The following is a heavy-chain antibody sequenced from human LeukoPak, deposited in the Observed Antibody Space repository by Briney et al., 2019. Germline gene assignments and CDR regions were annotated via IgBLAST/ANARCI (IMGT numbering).Heavy chain of an antibody. V-gene: IGHV1-18*01. J-gene: IGHJ4*02. D-gene: IGHD1-26*01. CDR1: GYTFTIYG. Sequence: ASVTVSCRASGYTFTIYGISWVRQAPGQGREGMGWISAYNGNTNYAQKLQGRVTMTTDTSTSTAYMELRSLRSDDTAVYYCARRAYSGSYFPIDYWGQGTLVTVSS. CDR2: ISAYNGNT. CDR3: ARRAYSGSYFPIDY.